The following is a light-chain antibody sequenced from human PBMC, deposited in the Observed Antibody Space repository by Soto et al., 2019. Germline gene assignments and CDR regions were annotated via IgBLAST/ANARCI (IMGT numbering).Light chain of an antibody. CDR3: QQYGSSPRT. CDR1: QSVSSDY. CDR2: GAS. Sequence: EIVLTQSPGTVSLSPGERATLSCRASQSVSSDYIAWYQQKPGQAPRLLISGASSRATGIPDRFSGSGSGTDFTLTITRLEPEDFAVYYCQQYGSSPRTFGQGTKVEIK. J-gene: IGKJ1*01. V-gene: IGKV3-20*01.